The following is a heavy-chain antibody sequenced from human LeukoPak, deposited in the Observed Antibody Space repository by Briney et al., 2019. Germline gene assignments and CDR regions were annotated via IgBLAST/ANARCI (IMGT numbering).Heavy chain of an antibody. J-gene: IGHJ4*02. D-gene: IGHD3-3*01. CDR1: GGPMSNDGYY. CDR2: IHFNGAT. CDR3: ARDRNDFWSGPFDC. Sequence: SETLSLTCAVSGGPMSNDGYYWSWIRQRPGKGLEWIGYIHFNGATYYNPSLKSRVTISVDTSKNQFSLKLNSVTAADTAVYYCARDRNDFWSGPFDCWGQGTLVTVSS. V-gene: IGHV4-31*11.